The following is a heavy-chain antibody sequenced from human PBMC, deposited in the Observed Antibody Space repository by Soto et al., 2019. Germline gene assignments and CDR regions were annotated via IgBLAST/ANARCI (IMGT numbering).Heavy chain of an antibody. V-gene: IGHV3-9*01. D-gene: IGHD5-12*01. CDR2: FDWYSETV. Sequence: GGSLRLPCAPSAFTFDDYDMHSVRHIPGKSLEWVSGFDWYSETVGYADSVKGRFSISRYRANNSLYLQMTTLSPQDTALYFCARDQGLGGYDLRPMYGLDVWGQGTTVTVSS. J-gene: IGHJ6*02. CDR3: ARDQGLGGYDLRPMYGLDV. CDR1: AFTFDDYD.